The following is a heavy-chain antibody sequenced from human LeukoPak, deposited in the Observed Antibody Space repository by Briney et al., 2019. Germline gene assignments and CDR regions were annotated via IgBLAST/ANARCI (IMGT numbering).Heavy chain of an antibody. V-gene: IGHV3-21*01. J-gene: IGHJ4*02. CDR1: GFTFSSYN. CDR3: ASSTSYCSTTSCYAF. Sequence: GGSLRLSCAASGFTFSSYNMNWVRQAPGKGLEWVSSISSSSSYIYYADSVKGRFTISRDNAKNSLYLQMNSLRAEDTAVYYCASSTSYCSTTSCYAFWGQGTLVTVSS. CDR2: ISSSSSYI. D-gene: IGHD2-2*01.